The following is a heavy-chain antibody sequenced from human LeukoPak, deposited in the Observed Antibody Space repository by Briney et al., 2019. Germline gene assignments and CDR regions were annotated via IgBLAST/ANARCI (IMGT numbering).Heavy chain of an antibody. CDR3: ARLGWWDS. CDR1: GDSVSNDKYY. Sequence: SETLSLTCTVSGDSVSNDKYYWGWIRQPPGKGLEWIGSIYYSGSTYYNPSLNSRVTISVDTSKNQFSLKLSSVPAADTAVYCCARLGWWDSWGQGTLVTVSS. D-gene: IGHD2-15*01. CDR2: IYYSGST. J-gene: IGHJ4*02. V-gene: IGHV4-39*01.